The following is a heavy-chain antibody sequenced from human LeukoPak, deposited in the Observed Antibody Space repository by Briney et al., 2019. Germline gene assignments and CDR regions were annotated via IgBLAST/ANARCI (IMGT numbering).Heavy chain of an antibody. CDR1: GFTFSNYA. CDR2: ISGSGASI. V-gene: IGHV3-23*01. Sequence: PEASLRLSCAASGFTFSNYAMSWVRQAPGKGLEWVSIISGSGASIYYAASVKGRFTISRDNSKQKFYLQRNSLRAEDTAVYYCAKGDLSAAAGDFWGQGTLVTVSS. CDR3: AKGDLSAAAGDF. J-gene: IGHJ4*02. D-gene: IGHD6-13*01.